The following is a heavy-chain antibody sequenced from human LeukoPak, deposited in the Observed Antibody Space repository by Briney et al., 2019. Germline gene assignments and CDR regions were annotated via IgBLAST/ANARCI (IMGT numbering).Heavy chain of an antibody. CDR2: ISSSGSTI. J-gene: IGHJ4*02. CDR1: GFTFSSYE. CDR3: ARLPGGGSYYFDY. D-gene: IGHD2-15*01. Sequence: GGSLRLSCAASGFTFSSYEMNWVRQAPGKGLEWVSYISSSGSTIYYADSVKGRFTISRDNAKNSLYLQMNSLRAEDTAVYYCARLPGGGSYYFDYWGQGTLVTVSS. V-gene: IGHV3-48*03.